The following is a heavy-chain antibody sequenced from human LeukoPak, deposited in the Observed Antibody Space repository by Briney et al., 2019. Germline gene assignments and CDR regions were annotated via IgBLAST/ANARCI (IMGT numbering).Heavy chain of an antibody. J-gene: IGHJ6*04. CDR3: AREASLVRGIFITRYGLDV. CDR1: GGSVSSGTYY. V-gene: IGHV4-61*01. CDR2: ITYNEHT. D-gene: IGHD3-10*01. Sequence: PSETLSLTCTVSGGSVSSGTYYWTCIRQPPGKGLEWIAYITYNEHTNYNPSLKSRLTISLDTSKNQFSLRLDSVTAADTAVYYCAREASLVRGIFITRYGLDVWGKGTTVTVSS.